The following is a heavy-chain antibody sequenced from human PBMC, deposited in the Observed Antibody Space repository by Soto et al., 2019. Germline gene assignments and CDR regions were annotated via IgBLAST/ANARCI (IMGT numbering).Heavy chain of an antibody. Sequence: QVQLQESGPGLVKPSETLSLTCSVSGGSVSSGSYYWSWIRQSPEKGLEWLGYIYYTGGTKYNPSLTSRVTISADTSRNPFSLTLTSVTAPDTAVYYCARLEVGLAYWGQGVLVTVSS. CDR2: IYYTGGT. CDR3: ARLEVGLAY. CDR1: GGSVSSGSYY. J-gene: IGHJ4*02. V-gene: IGHV4-61*03. D-gene: IGHD2-2*01.